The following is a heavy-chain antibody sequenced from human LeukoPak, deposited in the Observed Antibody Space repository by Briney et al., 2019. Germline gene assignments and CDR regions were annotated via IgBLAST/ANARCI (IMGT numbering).Heavy chain of an antibody. J-gene: IGHJ4*02. CDR2: IRYDGSNK. CDR1: GFTFSSYG. D-gene: IGHD2-15*01. Sequence: GGSLRLSCAASGFTFSSYGMHWVRQAPGKGLEWVAFIRYDGSNKYYADSVKGRFTISRDNAKNSLYVQMDSLRVEDTAVYYCARKDCSGGSCPTDYWGQGTLVTVSS. V-gene: IGHV3-30*02. CDR3: ARKDCSGGSCPTDY.